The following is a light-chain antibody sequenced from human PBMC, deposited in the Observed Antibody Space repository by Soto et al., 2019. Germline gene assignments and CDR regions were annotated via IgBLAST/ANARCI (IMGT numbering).Light chain of an antibody. V-gene: IGKV3-20*01. CDR3: KQYGSSPPLS. Sequence: ESVLTQSPGTLSLSPGERATLSCRASQTVIKNYLAWYQRKPGQAPRLLIYGASNRATGIPDRFSGGGSGTDFTLTISRLEPEDSALYYCKQYGSSPPLSFGGGTKVEIK. CDR2: GAS. CDR1: QTVIKNY. J-gene: IGKJ4*01.